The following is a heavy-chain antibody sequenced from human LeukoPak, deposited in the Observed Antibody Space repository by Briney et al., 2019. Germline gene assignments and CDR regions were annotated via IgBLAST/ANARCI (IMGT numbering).Heavy chain of an antibody. CDR1: GGSINSYY. J-gene: IGHJ4*02. CDR3: ARLVDYYDSSAVDY. CDR2: IYYSGST. D-gene: IGHD3-22*01. Sequence: SETLSLTCTVSGGSINSYYWSWIRQPPGKGLEWIGYIYYSGSTNYSPSLKSRVTISVDTSKNQFSLKLSSVTAADTAVYYCARLVDYYDSSAVDYWGQGTLVTVSS. V-gene: IGHV4-59*01.